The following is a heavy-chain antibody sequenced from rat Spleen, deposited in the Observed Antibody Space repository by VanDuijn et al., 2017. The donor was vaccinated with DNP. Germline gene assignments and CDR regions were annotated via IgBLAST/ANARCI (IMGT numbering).Heavy chain of an antibody. CDR2: ISTSGGIT. D-gene: IGHD1-10*01. CDR1: GFTFSSFP. J-gene: IGHJ3*01. CDR3: ARPHYNNYGGFAY. V-gene: IGHV5-46*01. Sequence: EVQLVESGGGLVQPGRSMKLSCAASGFTFSSFPMAWVRQAPTKGLEWVATISTSGGITYYRDSVKGRFTISRDNTKSTLYLQMNSLRSEDMATYYCARPHYNNYGGFAYWGQGTLVTVSS.